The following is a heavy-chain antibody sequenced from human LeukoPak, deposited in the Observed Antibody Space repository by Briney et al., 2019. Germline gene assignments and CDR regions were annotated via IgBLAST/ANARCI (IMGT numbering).Heavy chain of an antibody. Sequence: SVKVSCKASGDTFSSYAISWVRQAPGQGLEWMGGIIPIFGTANYAQKFQGRVTITTDESTSTAYMELSSLRSEDTAVYYCAREPGDCSSTSCYFDPWGQGTLVTVSS. V-gene: IGHV1-69*05. CDR1: GDTFSSYA. CDR2: IIPIFGTA. CDR3: AREPGDCSSTSCYFDP. J-gene: IGHJ5*02. D-gene: IGHD2-2*01.